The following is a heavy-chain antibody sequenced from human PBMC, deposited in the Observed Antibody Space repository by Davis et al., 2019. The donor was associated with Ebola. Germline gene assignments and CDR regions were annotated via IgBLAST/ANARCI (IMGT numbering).Heavy chain of an antibody. CDR3: TRMTTVTKEGYYYYYGMDV. J-gene: IGHJ6*04. Sequence: ASVKVSCKASGYTFTSYAMNWVRQAPGQGLEWMGWINTNTGNPTYAQGFTGRFVFSLDTSVSTAYLQISSLKAEDTAVYYCTRMTTVTKEGYYYYYGMDVWGKGTTVTVSS. D-gene: IGHD4-17*01. CDR2: INTNTGNP. V-gene: IGHV7-4-1*02. CDR1: GYTFTSYA.